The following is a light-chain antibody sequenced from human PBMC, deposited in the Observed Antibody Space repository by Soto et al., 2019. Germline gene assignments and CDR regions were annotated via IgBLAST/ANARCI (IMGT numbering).Light chain of an antibody. CDR1: QSIANS. Sequence: EIVLTQSPGTLSLSPGERASLSCRASQSIANSLAWYQQKPGQAPRLLIFGASNRATGIPDRFSGSGSGMDFTLTISRLQSEDFAVYYCQQYNNWPLTFGGGTKVDI. J-gene: IGKJ4*01. V-gene: IGKV3D-15*01. CDR2: GAS. CDR3: QQYNNWPLT.